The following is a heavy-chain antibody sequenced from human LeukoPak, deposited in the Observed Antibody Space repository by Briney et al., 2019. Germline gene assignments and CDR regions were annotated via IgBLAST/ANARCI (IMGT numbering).Heavy chain of an antibody. CDR3: ARATRRMSGGYHLDY. V-gene: IGHV4-30-2*01. D-gene: IGHD2-15*01. CDR2: IYESGSS. CDR1: GDSISSGDYS. Sequence: SETLSLTCAVSGDSISSGDYSWNWIRQPPGKGLEWIGYIYESGSSYSNPSLKGRDTISVDRSKNQISLKLTSVTAADTAVYYCARATRRMSGGYHLDYWGQGSLVTVSS. J-gene: IGHJ4*02.